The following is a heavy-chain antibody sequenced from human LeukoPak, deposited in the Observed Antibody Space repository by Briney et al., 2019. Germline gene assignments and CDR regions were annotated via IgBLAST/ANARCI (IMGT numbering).Heavy chain of an antibody. CDR1: GGTFSSYA. D-gene: IGHD2-21*02. Sequence: ASVTVSCKASGGTFSSYAISWVRQAPGQGLEWMGGIIPIFGTANYAQKFQGRVTITADESTSTAYMELSSLRSEDTAVYYCARVTASSPINWFDPWGQGTLVTVSS. V-gene: IGHV1-69*13. CDR3: ARVTASSPINWFDP. CDR2: IIPIFGTA. J-gene: IGHJ5*02.